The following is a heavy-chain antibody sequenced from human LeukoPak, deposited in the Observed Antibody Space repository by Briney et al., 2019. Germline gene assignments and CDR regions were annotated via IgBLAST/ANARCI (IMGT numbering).Heavy chain of an antibody. D-gene: IGHD2-2*01. Sequence: GGSLRLSCAAAGCTFSSYWMSWVRQAPGKGLEWVGNIKQDGSEKYNVDSMKGGFTISRDNANISLYLQINRLRAEDTAVYYCASSDIVVVDAFDIYGQGPMATVSA. CDR3: ASSDIVVVDAFDI. V-gene: IGHV3-7*01. J-gene: IGHJ3*02. CDR2: IKQDGSEK. CDR1: GCTFSSYW.